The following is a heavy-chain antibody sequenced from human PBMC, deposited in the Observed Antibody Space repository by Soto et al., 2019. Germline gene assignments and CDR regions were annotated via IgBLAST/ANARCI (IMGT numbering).Heavy chain of an antibody. V-gene: IGHV1-2*06. CDR3: ARDGDFWSAYSPKWGSTGFVY. Sequence: QVQLVQSGAEVKKPGASVKVSCRASGYTFTDYHIHWVRQAPGQGLEWLARINPNTGDTNSAQNFQGRVSVAWDSSTSTAYMELSSLTSDDTAAYYCARDGDFWSAYSPKWGSTGFVYWGQGTLVTVSS. D-gene: IGHD3-3*01. J-gene: IGHJ4*02. CDR1: GYTFTDYH. CDR2: INPNTGDT.